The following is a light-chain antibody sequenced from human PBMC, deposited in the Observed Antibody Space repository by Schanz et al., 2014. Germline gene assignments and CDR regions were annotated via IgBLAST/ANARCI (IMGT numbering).Light chain of an antibody. Sequence: EIVLTQSPATLSLFPGERATLSCRASQSVSSYLAWYQQRPGQAPRLLIYGASSRATGIPDRFSGSGSGTDFTLTISKLEPEDFAVYYCQQFGSSPWTFGQGTRVE. V-gene: IGKV3-20*01. J-gene: IGKJ1*01. CDR2: GAS. CDR1: QSVSSY. CDR3: QQFGSSPWT.